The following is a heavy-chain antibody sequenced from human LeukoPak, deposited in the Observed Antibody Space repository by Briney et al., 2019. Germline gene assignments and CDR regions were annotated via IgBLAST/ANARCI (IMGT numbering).Heavy chain of an antibody. D-gene: IGHD5-24*01. Sequence: SETLSLTRSVSGDSINNYFWSWIRQPAGKGLEWIGRIYTSGSTNYNPSLKSRVTISVDTSKNQFSLKLSSVTAADTAVYYCARDFVEMATIVNYFDYWGRGTLVTVSS. V-gene: IGHV4-4*07. CDR3: ARDFVEMATIVNYFDY. CDR1: GDSINNYF. CDR2: IYTSGST. J-gene: IGHJ4*02.